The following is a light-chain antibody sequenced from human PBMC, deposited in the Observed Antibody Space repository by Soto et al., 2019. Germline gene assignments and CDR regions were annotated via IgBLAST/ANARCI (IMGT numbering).Light chain of an antibody. Sequence: QSVLTQPPSVSGAPGQRVTISCTGSSSNIGAGSDVHWYQQLPGTAPKLLIYGNSNRPSGVPDRFSGSKSGTSASLAITGLQAEDEADYYCPSYDSSLSGSVFGGGTQLTVL. CDR2: GNS. V-gene: IGLV1-40*01. CDR1: SSNIGAGSD. J-gene: IGLJ7*01. CDR3: PSYDSSLSGSV.